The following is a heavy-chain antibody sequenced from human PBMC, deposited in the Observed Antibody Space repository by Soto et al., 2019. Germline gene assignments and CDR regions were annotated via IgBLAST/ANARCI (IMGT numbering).Heavy chain of an antibody. Sequence: GGSLRLSCAASGFTFSSYGMHWVRQAPCKGLEWVAVISYDGSNKYYADSVKGRFTISRDNSKNTLYLQMNSLRAEDTAVYYCAKDHVSYYYYGMDVWGQGTTVTV. V-gene: IGHV3-30*18. CDR1: GFTFSSYG. CDR2: ISYDGSNK. J-gene: IGHJ6*02. CDR3: AKDHVSYYYYGMDV.